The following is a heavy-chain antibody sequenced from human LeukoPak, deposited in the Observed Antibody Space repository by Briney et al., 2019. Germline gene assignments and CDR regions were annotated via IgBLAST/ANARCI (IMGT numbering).Heavy chain of an antibody. CDR3: ARQKLYFAPPMGFDY. CDR1: GGSFSGYY. V-gene: IGHV4-59*01. CDR2: ISYSGGT. D-gene: IGHD3-9*01. J-gene: IGHJ4*02. Sequence: SETLSLTCAVYGGSFSGYYWSWLRQPPGKELEWIGDISYSGGTIYKDSLKGRVTISVDTSKNQFSLKVNSVTAADTAVYYCARQKLYFAPPMGFDYWGQGSLVTVSS.